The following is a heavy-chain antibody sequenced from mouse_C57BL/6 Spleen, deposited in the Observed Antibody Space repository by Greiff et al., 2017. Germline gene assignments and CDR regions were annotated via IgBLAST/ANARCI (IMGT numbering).Heavy chain of an antibody. Sequence: VQLQQSGAELVKPGASVKISCTASGYAFSSYWMNWVKPRPGKGLEWIGQIYPGDGDTNYNVQFKGKATLTADKSSITAYMQLSILTSEDSAVYFCARRSDYDWFAYWGQGTLVTVSA. V-gene: IGHV1-80*01. CDR1: GYAFSSYW. D-gene: IGHD2-4*01. J-gene: IGHJ3*01. CDR2: IYPGDGDT. CDR3: ARRSDYDWFAY.